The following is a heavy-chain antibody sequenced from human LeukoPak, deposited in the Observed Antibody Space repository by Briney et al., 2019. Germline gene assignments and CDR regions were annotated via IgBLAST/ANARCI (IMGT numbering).Heavy chain of an antibody. D-gene: IGHD1-26*01. V-gene: IGHV6-1*01. CDR1: GDSGSSNSAA. CDR2: TYYRSKWYN. Sequence: SQTLSLTCAISGDSGSSNSAAWNWIRQSPSRGLEWLGRTYYRSKWYNDYTVSVKTRIIIKPDTSKNQFSLQVNSVTPEDTAVYYCARGYGRGMDVWGQGTTVTVSS. J-gene: IGHJ6*02. CDR3: ARGYGRGMDV.